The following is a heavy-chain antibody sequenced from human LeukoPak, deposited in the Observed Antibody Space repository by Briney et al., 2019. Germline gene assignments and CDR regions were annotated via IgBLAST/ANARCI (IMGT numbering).Heavy chain of an antibody. V-gene: IGHV3-30*02. CDR2: IRYDGSNK. J-gene: IGHJ6*03. Sequence: GRSLRLSCAASGFTFNFYGIHWVRQAPGKGLEWVAFIRYDGSNKYYTDSVKGRFTISRDNSKNTLYLQMNSLRAEDTAVYYCAKGRGWEASYYYYYMDVWGKGTTVTISS. CDR3: AKGRGWEASYYYYYMDV. D-gene: IGHD1-26*01. CDR1: GFTFNFYG.